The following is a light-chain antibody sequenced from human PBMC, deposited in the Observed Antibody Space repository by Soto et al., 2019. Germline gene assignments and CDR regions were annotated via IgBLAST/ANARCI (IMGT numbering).Light chain of an antibody. J-gene: IGKJ1*01. Sequence: DIQMTQSPSTLSASVGDRGTITCRGSQSLSSWLAWYQQKPGKAPKLLIYKASSIESGVPSRFSGTGSGTEFTLTISSLQPDDFATYYCQQYNSYWTFGQGTTVDIK. CDR2: KAS. V-gene: IGKV1-5*03. CDR3: QQYNSYWT. CDR1: QSLSSW.